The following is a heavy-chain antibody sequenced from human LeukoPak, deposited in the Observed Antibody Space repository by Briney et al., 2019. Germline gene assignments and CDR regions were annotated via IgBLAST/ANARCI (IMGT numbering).Heavy chain of an antibody. D-gene: IGHD6-19*01. J-gene: IGHJ4*02. Sequence: GSSVKVSCKASGGTFSSYAISWVRQAPGQGLEWMGGIIPIFGTANYAQKFQGRVTITTDESTSTAYMELSSLRSEDTAVYYCARDGGIAVGIDYWGQGTLVTVSS. CDR1: GGTFSSYA. V-gene: IGHV1-69*05. CDR2: IIPIFGTA. CDR3: ARDGGIAVGIDY.